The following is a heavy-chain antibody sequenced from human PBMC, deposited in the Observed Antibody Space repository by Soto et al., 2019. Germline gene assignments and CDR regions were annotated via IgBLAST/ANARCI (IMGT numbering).Heavy chain of an antibody. V-gene: IGHV2-5*02. CDR1: GLSLTTNGLS. J-gene: IGHJ6*02. CDR2: IYWDDDK. Sequence: QITLKESGPTLVKPTQTLTLTCAFSGLSLTTNGLSVGWVRQPPGKALEWLALIYWDDDKRYSPSLKSRLTITRDTSKNQVVLTMTNLDPVDTAKYYCAHSSTDLNHAMDVWGQGTTVSVSS. D-gene: IGHD3-3*01. CDR3: AHSSTDLNHAMDV.